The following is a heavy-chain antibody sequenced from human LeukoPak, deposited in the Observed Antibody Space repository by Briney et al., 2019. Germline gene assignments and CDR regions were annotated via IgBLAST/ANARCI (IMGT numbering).Heavy chain of an antibody. Sequence: PGGSLRLSCAAFGFTFSSYAMSWVRQAPGKGLEWVSAISGSGGSTYYADSVKGRFTISRDNSKNTLYLQMNSLRAEDTAVYYCASIWAHSSGWYYFDYWGQGTLVTVSS. J-gene: IGHJ4*02. CDR2: ISGSGGST. CDR1: GFTFSSYA. CDR3: ASIWAHSSGWYYFDY. D-gene: IGHD6-19*01. V-gene: IGHV3-23*01.